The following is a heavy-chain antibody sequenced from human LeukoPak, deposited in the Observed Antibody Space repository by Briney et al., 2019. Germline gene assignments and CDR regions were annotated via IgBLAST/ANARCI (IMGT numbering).Heavy chain of an antibody. CDR2: IYTSGST. D-gene: IGHD5-24*01. CDR3: ARDRLQLQS. V-gene: IGHV4-61*02. Sequence: SETLSLTCTVSGGSISSGSYYWSWIRQPAGKGLEWIGRIYTSGSTNYNPSLKSRVTISVDASKNQFSLKLSSVTAADTAVYYCARDRLQLQSWGQGTLVTVSS. CDR1: GGSISSGSYY. J-gene: IGHJ5*02.